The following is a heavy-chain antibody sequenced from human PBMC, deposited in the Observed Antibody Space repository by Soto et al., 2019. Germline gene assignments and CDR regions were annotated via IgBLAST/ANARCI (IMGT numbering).Heavy chain of an antibody. D-gene: IGHD3-22*01. J-gene: IGHJ6*04. CDR2: IIPIFGTA. Sequence: SVKVSCKASGGTFSSYAISWVRQAPGQGLEWMGGIIPIFGTANYAQKFQGRVTITADEYTSTAYMELSSLRSEDTALYYCAIGRVITTIYYYFGMDGWGKGTTVTVS. CDR3: AIGRVITTIYYYFGMDG. V-gene: IGHV1-69*13. CDR1: GGTFSSYA.